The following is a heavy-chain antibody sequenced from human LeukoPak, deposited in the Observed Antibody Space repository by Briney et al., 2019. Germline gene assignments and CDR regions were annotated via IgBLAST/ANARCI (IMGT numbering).Heavy chain of an antibody. CDR1: GYTFTGYY. D-gene: IGHD3-10*01. V-gene: IGHV1-2*02. CDR2: INPNSGGT. J-gene: IGHJ4*02. Sequence: ASVKVSCKASGYTFTGYYMHWVRQAPGQGLEWMGWINPNSGGTNYAQKFQGRVTMTRDTSISTAYMELSRLRSDDTAVYYCARGACYYGSGSYYPHPSDYWGQGTLVTVSS. CDR3: ARGACYYGSGSYYPHPSDY.